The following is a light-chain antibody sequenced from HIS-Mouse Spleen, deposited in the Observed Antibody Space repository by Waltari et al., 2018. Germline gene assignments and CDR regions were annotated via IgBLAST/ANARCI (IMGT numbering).Light chain of an antibody. CDR3: CSYAGSYTLV. CDR2: GVS. CDR1: SSDVGGYNY. Sequence: QSALTQPRSVSGSPGQSVTISCTGTSSDVGGYNYVSWYQTHPGKAPKLMIYGVSKRPSGVPGRFSGSKSGNTAALTSSGLQAEDEADYYCCSYAGSYTLVFGGGTKLTVL. J-gene: IGLJ2*01. V-gene: IGLV2-11*01.